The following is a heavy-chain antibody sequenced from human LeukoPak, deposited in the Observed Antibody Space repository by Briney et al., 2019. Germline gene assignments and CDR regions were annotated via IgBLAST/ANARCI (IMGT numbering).Heavy chain of an antibody. V-gene: IGHV3-33*08. CDR3: ARAYCSSTSCPYGMDV. D-gene: IGHD2-2*01. CDR2: IWYDGSNK. J-gene: IGHJ6*02. CDR1: GFTFSNYA. Sequence: GGSLRLSCAASGFTFSNYAMSWVRQAPGKGLEWVAVIWYDGSNKYYADSVKGRFTISRDNSKNTLYLQMNSLRAEDTAVYYCARAYCSSTSCPYGMDVWGQGTTVTVSS.